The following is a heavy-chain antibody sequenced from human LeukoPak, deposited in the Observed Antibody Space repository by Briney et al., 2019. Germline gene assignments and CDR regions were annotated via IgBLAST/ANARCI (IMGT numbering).Heavy chain of an antibody. J-gene: IGHJ5*02. CDR1: GFTFSNAW. Sequence: PGGSLRLSCATSGFTFSNAWMNWVRQAPGKGLEWVGRIRSNSDGGTIDYAAPVKDRFTLSRDDSKTTLYLQMNSLQTEDTAVYYCATDFYDSTWGQGTLVTVSS. CDR2: IRSNSDGGTI. V-gene: IGHV3-15*07. D-gene: IGHD3-22*01. CDR3: ATDFYDST.